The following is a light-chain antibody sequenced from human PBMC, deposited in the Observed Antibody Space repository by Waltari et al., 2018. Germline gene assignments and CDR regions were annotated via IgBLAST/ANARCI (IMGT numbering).Light chain of an antibody. J-gene: IGLJ3*02. V-gene: IGLV8-61*01. CDR1: SGSISATSY. CDR3: ALYMGGGIWV. Sequence: QTVVTQEPSLSVSPGGTVTLPCALSSGSISATSYATWYQHTPGQAPRTLVYKANTRSSGVPDRFSGSILENKAALTITGAQADDECDYYCALYMGGGIWVFGGGTKLTVL. CDR2: KAN.